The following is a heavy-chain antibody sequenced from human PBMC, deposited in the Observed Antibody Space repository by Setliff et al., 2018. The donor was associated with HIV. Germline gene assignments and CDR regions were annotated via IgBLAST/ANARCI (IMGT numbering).Heavy chain of an antibody. CDR3: ARSPGDYLFDY. D-gene: IGHD4-17*01. J-gene: IGHJ4*02. CDR1: GYIFSTYG. Sequence: ASVKVSCKASGYIFSTYGINWVRQAPGQGLEWMGWISPFNLKTNFAQKFQGRVTITRDTSASTAYMELNSLRSEDTALYYCARSPGDYLFDYWGQGTLVTVSS. CDR2: ISPFNLKT. V-gene: IGHV1-18*01.